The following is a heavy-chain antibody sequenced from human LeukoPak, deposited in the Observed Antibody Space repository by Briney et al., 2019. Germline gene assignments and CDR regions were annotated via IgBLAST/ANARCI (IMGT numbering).Heavy chain of an antibody. D-gene: IGHD3-16*01. Sequence: PGGSLRLSCAASGFTFRSYGVYWVRQAPGKGLEGVAFTRYDGSNKCYADPGKGRFTISRDNSKNTLYLKMNSLRAEDTAVYYCARDPWITIWGQGTMVTVSS. CDR2: TRYDGSNK. V-gene: IGHV3-30*02. J-gene: IGHJ3*02. CDR3: ARDPWITI. CDR1: GFTFRSYG.